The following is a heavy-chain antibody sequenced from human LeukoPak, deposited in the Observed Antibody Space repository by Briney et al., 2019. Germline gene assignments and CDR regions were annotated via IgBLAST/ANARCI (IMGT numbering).Heavy chain of an antibody. CDR1: GGSISSGSFY. CDR2: IYTSGST. CDR3: ARELTKGITGTTDWFDP. J-gene: IGHJ5*02. V-gene: IGHV4-61*02. Sequence: SETLSLTCTVSGGSISSGSFYWSWIRQPAGKELEWIGRIYTSGSTKYNPSLKSRVTISIDTSKNQFSLKLSSVTAADTAVYYCARELTKGITGTTDWFDPWGQGTLVTVSS. D-gene: IGHD1-20*01.